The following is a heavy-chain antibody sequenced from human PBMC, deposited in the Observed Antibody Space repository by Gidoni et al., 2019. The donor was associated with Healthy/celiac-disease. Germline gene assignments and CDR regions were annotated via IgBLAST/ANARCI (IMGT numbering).Heavy chain of an antibody. J-gene: IGHJ4*02. V-gene: IGHV3-33*01. Sequence: QVPLVESGGGVGQPGRSLRLPCAASGFPFSSYGLHWVRQAPGKGLGWVAVIWYDGSNKYNADSVKGRFTISRDNSKNTLYLQMNSLRAEDTAVYYCARGAREEMATITGNYFDYWGQGTLVTVSS. CDR3: ARGAREEMATITGNYFDY. CDR1: GFPFSSYG. D-gene: IGHD5-12*01. CDR2: IWYDGSNK.